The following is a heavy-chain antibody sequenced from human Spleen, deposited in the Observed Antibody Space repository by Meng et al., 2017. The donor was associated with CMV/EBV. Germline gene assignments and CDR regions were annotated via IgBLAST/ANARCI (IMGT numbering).Heavy chain of an antibody. D-gene: IGHD5-12*01. CDR2: INSDGSST. CDR1: GFTFSSYW. J-gene: IGHJ4*02. Sequence: GESLKISCVASGFTFSSYWMHWVRQTPGKGLVWVSRINSDGSSTSYADSVKGRFTISRDHAKNTLYLQMNSLRAEDTAVFYCAREESDYDNFDYWGQGALVTVSS. V-gene: IGHV3-74*01. CDR3: AREESDYDNFDY.